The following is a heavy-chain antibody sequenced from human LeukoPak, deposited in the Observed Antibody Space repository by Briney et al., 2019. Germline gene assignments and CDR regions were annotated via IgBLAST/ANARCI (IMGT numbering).Heavy chain of an antibody. CDR1: GFIFSSYS. Sequence: GGSLRLSCVASGFIFSSYSMNWVRQAPGKGLEWVSYISSSSTTYCAESVKGRFTISRDNAKNSVYLQMNSLRAEDTALYYCARHYGSNSASGYWGQGTLVTVSS. CDR3: ARHYGSNSASGY. V-gene: IGHV3-48*01. CDR2: ISSSSTT. D-gene: IGHD4-23*01. J-gene: IGHJ4*02.